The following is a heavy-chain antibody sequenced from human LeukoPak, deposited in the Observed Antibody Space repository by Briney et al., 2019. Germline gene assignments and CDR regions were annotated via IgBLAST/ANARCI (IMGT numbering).Heavy chain of an antibody. Sequence: PGGPLRLSCAASGFTFSSYWMSWVRQAPGKGLEWVANVKQDGSEKSYVDSVKGRFTISRDNVKNSVYLQMHSLRADDTAIYYCVRDTYRTAVAGSSGLGYWGQGTLVTVSS. V-gene: IGHV3-7*01. CDR1: GFTFSSYW. D-gene: IGHD6-19*01. CDR2: VKQDGSEK. CDR3: VRDTYRTAVAGSSGLGY. J-gene: IGHJ4*02.